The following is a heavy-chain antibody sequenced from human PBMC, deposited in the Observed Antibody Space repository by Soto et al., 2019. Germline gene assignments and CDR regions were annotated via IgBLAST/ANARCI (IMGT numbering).Heavy chain of an antibody. Sequence: GGSLRLSCAASGFPFSSYAMSWVRPAPGKGLEWVSAISGSGGSTYYADSVKGRFTISRDNSKNTLYLQMNSLRAEDTAVYYCAKEAWEYSSASRLNYWGQGTLVTVSS. D-gene: IGHD6-6*01. J-gene: IGHJ4*02. CDR2: ISGSGGST. V-gene: IGHV3-23*01. CDR1: GFPFSSYA. CDR3: AKEAWEYSSASRLNY.